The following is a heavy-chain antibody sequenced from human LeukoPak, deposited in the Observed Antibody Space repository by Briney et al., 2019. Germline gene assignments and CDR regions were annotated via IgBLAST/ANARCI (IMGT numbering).Heavy chain of an antibody. CDR2: IYYSGST. J-gene: IGHJ4*02. D-gene: IGHD2-2*01. CDR3: AREPIVVVPAAIDY. CDR1: GGSVSSGSYY. V-gene: IGHV4-61*01. Sequence: PSETLSLTCTVSGGSVSSGSYYWSWIRQPPGKGLEWIGYIYYSGSTNYNPSLKSRVTISVDTSKNQFSLKLSSVTAADTAVYYCAREPIVVVPAAIDYWGQGTLVTVSS.